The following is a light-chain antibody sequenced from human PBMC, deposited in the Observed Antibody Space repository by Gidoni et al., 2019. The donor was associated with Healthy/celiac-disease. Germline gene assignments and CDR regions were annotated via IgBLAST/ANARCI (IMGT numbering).Light chain of an antibody. Sequence: DIQWTQTPSFLSASVGDRVTITCRASQGISSYLAWYQQKPGKAPKLLIYAASTLQSGVPSRFSGSGSGTEFTLTISILQPEDFATYYCQQLNSYPHTFGQGTKLEIK. CDR3: QQLNSYPHT. CDR2: AAS. J-gene: IGKJ2*01. V-gene: IGKV1-9*01. CDR1: QGISSY.